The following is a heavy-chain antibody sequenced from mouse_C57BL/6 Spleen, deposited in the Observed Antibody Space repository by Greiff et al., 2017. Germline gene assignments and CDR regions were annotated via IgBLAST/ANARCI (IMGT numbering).Heavy chain of an antibody. J-gene: IGHJ3*01. Sequence: QVQLQQPGAELVMPGASVKLSCKASGYTFTSYWMHWVKQRPGQGLEWIGEIDPADSYTNYNQKVKGKSTLTVDKSSSTAYMQLSSLTSEDSAVYYCARETDGYYEEFAYWGQGTLVTVSA. D-gene: IGHD2-3*01. CDR1: GYTFTSYW. CDR3: ARETDGYYEEFAY. V-gene: IGHV1-69*01. CDR2: IDPADSYT.